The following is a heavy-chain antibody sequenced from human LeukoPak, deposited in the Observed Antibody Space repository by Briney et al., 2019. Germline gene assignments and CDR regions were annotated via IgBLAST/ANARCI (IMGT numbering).Heavy chain of an antibody. V-gene: IGHV1-18*01. CDR2: ISNDNGIT. CDR3: ARDFGTMVRGVMGY. J-gene: IGHJ4*02. D-gene: IGHD3-10*01. Sequence: ASVEVSCKTSGYSFPTYGISWVRQAPGQGLEWMGWISNDNGITNYAPQFQGRVTLDTETYTSTAYMELRSLRSDDTAVYYCARDFGTMVRGVMGYWGQGTLVTVSS. CDR1: GYSFPTYG.